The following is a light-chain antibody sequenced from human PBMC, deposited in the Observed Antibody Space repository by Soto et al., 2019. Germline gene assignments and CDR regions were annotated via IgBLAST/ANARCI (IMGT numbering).Light chain of an antibody. Sequence: ILMTQSPATVSVSPGESATLSCRASQNIYYNVAWYQQRPGQAPRLLIYRASTRAPGVPARFSGSGSGTEFTLTISSLPPEDFTVYSCLQYHNLWALGQGTKVDLK. J-gene: IGKJ1*01. CDR3: LQYHNLWA. V-gene: IGKV3-15*01. CDR1: QNIYYN. CDR2: RAS.